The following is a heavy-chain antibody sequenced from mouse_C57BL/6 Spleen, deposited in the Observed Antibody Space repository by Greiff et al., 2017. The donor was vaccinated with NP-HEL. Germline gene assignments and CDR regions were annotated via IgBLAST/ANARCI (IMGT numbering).Heavy chain of an antibody. J-gene: IGHJ2*01. D-gene: IGHD2-3*01. CDR2: IDPSDSYT. CDR1: GYTFTSYW. CDR3: ARAGYSDD. Sequence: QVQLQQPGAELVMPGASVKLSCKASGYTFTSYWMHWVKQRPGQGLEWIGEIDPSDSYTNYNQKFKGKSTLTVDKSSSTAYMQLSSLTSEDSAVYYCARAGYSDDWGQGTTLTVSS. V-gene: IGHV1-69*01.